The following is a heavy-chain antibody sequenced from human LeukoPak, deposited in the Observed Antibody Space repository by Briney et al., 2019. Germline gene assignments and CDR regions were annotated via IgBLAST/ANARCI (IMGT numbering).Heavy chain of an antibody. D-gene: IGHD2-15*01. J-gene: IGHJ4*02. CDR1: GFTFSSYW. CDR2: INSDGSTT. Sequence: PGGSLRLSCAASGFTFSSYWMHWVRHAPGKGLVWVSRINSDGSTTTYADSVKGRFTISRGNAKNTLYVLVNSLRAEDTAVYYCVRESCSGGSCYLFDCWGQGTLVTVSS. V-gene: IGHV3-74*01. CDR3: VRESCSGGSCYLFDC.